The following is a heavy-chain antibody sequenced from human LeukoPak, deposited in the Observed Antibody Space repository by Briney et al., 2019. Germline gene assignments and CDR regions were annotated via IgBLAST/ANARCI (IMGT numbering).Heavy chain of an antibody. V-gene: IGHV3-23*01. J-gene: IGHJ5*02. D-gene: IGHD3-3*01. CDR1: GFTFSSYA. CDR2: ISGSGGST. Sequence: PGRSLRLSCAASGFTFSSYAMSWVRQAPGKGLEWVSAISGSGGSTYYADSVKGRFTISRDNSKNTLYLQMNSLRAEDTAVYYCAKTYQRWSGSNWFDPWGQGTLVTVSS. CDR3: AKTYQRWSGSNWFDP.